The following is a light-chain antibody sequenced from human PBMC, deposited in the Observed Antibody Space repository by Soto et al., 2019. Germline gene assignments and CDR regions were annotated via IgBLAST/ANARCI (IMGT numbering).Light chain of an antibody. V-gene: IGKV1-9*01. Sequence: DIRLTQSPSSLSAVVGDTVTFTCRASQDIGTFLAWYRHKPGTAPKLLVSAASTLQSGVPSRIAGSWSGTEFTLTLTNLHPEECASSYCQHLNTVPMCAFGKGTKLEI. J-gene: IGKJ2*01. CDR1: QDIGTF. CDR2: AAS. CDR3: QHLNTVPMCA.